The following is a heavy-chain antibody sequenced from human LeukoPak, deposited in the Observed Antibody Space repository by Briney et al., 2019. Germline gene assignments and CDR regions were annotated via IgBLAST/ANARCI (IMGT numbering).Heavy chain of an antibody. V-gene: IGHV4-4*07. Sequence: SETLSLTCTVSGGSISSYYWSWIRQPAGKGLEWIGRIYTSGSTNYNPSLKSRVTMSVDTSKNQFSLKLSSVTAADTAVYYCARTSIAARRADFDYWGQGTVVTVSS. CDR1: GGSISSYY. CDR3: ARTSIAARRADFDY. D-gene: IGHD6-6*01. J-gene: IGHJ4*02. CDR2: IYTSGST.